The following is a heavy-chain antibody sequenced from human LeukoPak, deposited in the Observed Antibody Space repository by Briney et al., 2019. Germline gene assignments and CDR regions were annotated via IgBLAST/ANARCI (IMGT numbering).Heavy chain of an antibody. CDR3: ARGVVLPGKRHPDALDI. V-gene: IGHV1-69*01. D-gene: IGHD2-21*01. CDR2: IIPIFGTA. CDR1: GGTFISYA. J-gene: IGHJ3*02. Sequence: SVKVSCKASGGTFISYAISWVRQAPGQGLEWMGGIIPIFGTANYAQKFQGRVTITADESTSTAYMELSSLRSEDTAVYYCARGVVLPGKRHPDALDIWGQGTMVTVSS.